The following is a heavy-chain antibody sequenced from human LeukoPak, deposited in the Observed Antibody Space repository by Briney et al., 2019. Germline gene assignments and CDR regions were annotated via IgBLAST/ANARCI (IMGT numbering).Heavy chain of an antibody. CDR1: GFTFRDFA. Sequence: GGSLRLSCAASGFTFRDFAMHWVRQDPGKRLEWVAVISSDGSDKYYGDSVKGRFTISRDNPKITLFLQMNSLRAEDTAVYYCARGCPWDYWGQGTLVTVSS. CDR3: ARGCPWDY. V-gene: IGHV3-30*03. CDR2: ISSDGSDK. J-gene: IGHJ4*02.